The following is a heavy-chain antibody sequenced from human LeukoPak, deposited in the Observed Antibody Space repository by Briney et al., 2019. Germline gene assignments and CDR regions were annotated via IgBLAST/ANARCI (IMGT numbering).Heavy chain of an antibody. CDR3: ARGATIEEWGDY. D-gene: IGHD5-12*01. Sequence: GGSLRLSCAASGFTFSSYSMNWVRQAPGKGLEWVSSISSSSSYIYYADSVKGRFTISRDNAKNSLYLQMNSLRAEGTGVYYCARGATIEEWGDYWGEGTLVTVSS. CDR2: ISSSSSYI. V-gene: IGHV3-21*01. CDR1: GFTFSSYS. J-gene: IGHJ4*01.